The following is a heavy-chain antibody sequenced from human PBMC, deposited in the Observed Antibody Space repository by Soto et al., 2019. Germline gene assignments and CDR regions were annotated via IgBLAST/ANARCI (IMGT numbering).Heavy chain of an antibody. J-gene: IGHJ6*02. CDR2: INQDGSDK. CDR1: GFTFSNYW. CDR3: ARHEASYYYAVDV. V-gene: IGHV3-7*01. Sequence: GGSLRLSCAASGFTFSNYWVTWVRQAPGKGLEWVANINQDGSDKLYVDSVKGRFTTSRDNAKYSLYLQMDSLRAEDTAVYYCARHEASYYYAVDVWGQGTTVTVS.